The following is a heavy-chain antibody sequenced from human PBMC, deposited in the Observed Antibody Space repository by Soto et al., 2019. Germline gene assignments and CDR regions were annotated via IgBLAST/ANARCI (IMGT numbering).Heavy chain of an antibody. CDR2: ISAYNGNT. J-gene: IGHJ4*02. V-gene: IGHV1-18*01. D-gene: IGHD3-16*02. Sequence: QVPLVQSGAEVKKPGASVKVSCKASGYTFTSYGISWVRQAPGQGLEWMGWISAYNGNTNYAQKLQGRVTMTTDTSTSTAYMELRSLRSDDTAVYYCARSIMITFGGVIVIGSFDYWGQGTLVTVSS. CDR1: GYTFTSYG. CDR3: ARSIMITFGGVIVIGSFDY.